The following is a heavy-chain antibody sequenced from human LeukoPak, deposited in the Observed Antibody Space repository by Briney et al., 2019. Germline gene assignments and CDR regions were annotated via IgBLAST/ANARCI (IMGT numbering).Heavy chain of an antibody. CDR1: GGSISSSPYY. CDR2: IYYSGST. Sequence: SETLSLTCTVSGGSISSSPYYWGWTRRPPGKGLEWIGSIYYSGSTYYSPSLKSRVTVSVDTSKNQFSLKLSSVTAADTAVYYCVRGSTLRHYQYWGQGTLVTVSS. D-gene: IGHD3-16*01. J-gene: IGHJ4*02. CDR3: VRGSTLRHYQY. V-gene: IGHV4-39*01.